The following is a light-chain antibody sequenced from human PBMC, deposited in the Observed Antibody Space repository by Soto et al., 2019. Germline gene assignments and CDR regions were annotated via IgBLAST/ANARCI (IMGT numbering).Light chain of an antibody. J-gene: IGLJ1*01. CDR2: DVA. V-gene: IGLV2-14*03. Sequence: QSALTQPASVSASPGQSITISCTGTSSDVGGSKFVSWYQQHPGKPPKLIIYDVATRPSGVSNRFSGSKSGSTASLIISRLQTEDEADYYCVSFTSSTADVFGSGTKLTVL. CDR3: VSFTSSTADV. CDR1: SSDVGGSKF.